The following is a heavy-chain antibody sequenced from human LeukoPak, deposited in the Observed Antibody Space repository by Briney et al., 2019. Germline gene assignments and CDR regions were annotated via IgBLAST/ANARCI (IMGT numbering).Heavy chain of an antibody. CDR2: IYHSGSA. D-gene: IGHD6-13*01. Sequence: SETLSLTCTVSGYSISSGYYWGWTRQPPGKGLEWIGSIYHSGSAYYNPSLKSRVTISVDTSKNQFSLKLSSVTAADTAVYYCARDLSSSGNDYWGQGTLVTVSS. V-gene: IGHV4-38-2*02. CDR3: ARDLSSSGNDY. CDR1: GYSISSGYY. J-gene: IGHJ4*02.